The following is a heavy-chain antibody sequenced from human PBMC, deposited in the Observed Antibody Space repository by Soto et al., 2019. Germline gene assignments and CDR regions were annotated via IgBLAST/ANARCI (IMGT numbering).Heavy chain of an antibody. D-gene: IGHD3-22*01. CDR3: ARIGDSSGYYLLLYFDY. V-gene: IGHV3-30-3*01. J-gene: IGHJ4*02. Sequence: PGGSLRLSCAASGSTFSSYAMHWVRQAPGKGLEWVAVISYDGSNKYYADSVKGRFTISRDNSKNTLYLQMNSLRAEDTAVYYCARIGDSSGYYLLLYFDYWGQGTLVTVSS. CDR1: GSTFSSYA. CDR2: ISYDGSNK.